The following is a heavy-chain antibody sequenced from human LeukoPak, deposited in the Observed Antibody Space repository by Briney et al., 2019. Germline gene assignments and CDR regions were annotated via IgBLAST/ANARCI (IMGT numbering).Heavy chain of an antibody. CDR1: GGSISSYY. CDR2: IYTSGST. CDR3: ARDLDARYSSSRYGMDV. V-gene: IGHV4-4*07. D-gene: IGHD6-13*01. J-gene: IGHJ6*02. Sequence: PSETLSLTCTVSGGSISSYYWSWIRQPAGKGLEWIGRIYTSGSTNYNPSLKSRVTMSVDTSKNQFSLKLSSVTAADTAVYYCARDLDARYSSSRYGMDVWAKGPRSPSP.